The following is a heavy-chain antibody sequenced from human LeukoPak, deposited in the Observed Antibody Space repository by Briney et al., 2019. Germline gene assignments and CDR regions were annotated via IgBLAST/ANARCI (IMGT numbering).Heavy chain of an antibody. CDR3: TRDPSSIAAAGEIDY. Sequence: PGGSLRLSCTASGFTFGDYAMSWFRQAPGKGLEWVGFIRSKAYGGTTEYAASVKGRFTISRDDSKSIAYLQMNSLKTEDTAVYYCTRDPSSIAAAGEIDYWGQGTPVTVSS. D-gene: IGHD6-13*01. V-gene: IGHV3-49*03. CDR2: IRSKAYGGTT. J-gene: IGHJ4*02. CDR1: GFTFGDYA.